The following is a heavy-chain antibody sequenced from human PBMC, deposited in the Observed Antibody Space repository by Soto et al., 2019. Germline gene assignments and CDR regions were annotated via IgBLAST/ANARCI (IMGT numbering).Heavy chain of an antibody. CDR2: ISSSSSYI. CDR1: GFSFINFG. D-gene: IGHD2-2*01. V-gene: IGHV3-21*06. Sequence: GGSLRLSCAASGFSFINFGMNWVRQAPGKGLEWVSSISSSSSYIDYTDSVKARFTISRDNAKNSLYLQMDSLRAEDTAVYYCARDLALRSTGSYFYGMDLWGQGTTVTVSS. J-gene: IGHJ6*02. CDR3: ARDLALRSTGSYFYGMDL.